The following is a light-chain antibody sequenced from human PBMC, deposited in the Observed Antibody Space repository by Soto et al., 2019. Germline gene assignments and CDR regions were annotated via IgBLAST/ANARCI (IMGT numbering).Light chain of an antibody. J-gene: IGKJ2*01. CDR3: QHAFRFPHT. CDR2: VAS. Sequence: DIQMTQSPPSVSASVGDRVTITCRSSQAINGWLSWYQQKPGKAPKLLISVASRLESGVPSRFSGSGAGTEFSLTVTSLQPEDFATYYCQHAFRFPHTFGQGTRLEI. V-gene: IGKV1-12*01. CDR1: QAINGW.